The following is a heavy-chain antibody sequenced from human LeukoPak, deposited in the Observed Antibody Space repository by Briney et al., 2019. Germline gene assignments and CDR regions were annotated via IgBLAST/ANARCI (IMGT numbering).Heavy chain of an antibody. CDR3: AKDLGDYVWGSYRSYFDY. CDR2: ISGSGGST. Sequence: GGSLRLSCVASGFTFSSYAMSWVRQAPGKGLEWVSAISGSGGSTYYADSVKGRFTISRDNSKNTLYLQMNSLRAEDTAVYYCAKDLGDYVWGSYRSYFDYWGQGTLVTVSS. V-gene: IGHV3-23*01. CDR1: GFTFSSYA. D-gene: IGHD3-16*02. J-gene: IGHJ4*02.